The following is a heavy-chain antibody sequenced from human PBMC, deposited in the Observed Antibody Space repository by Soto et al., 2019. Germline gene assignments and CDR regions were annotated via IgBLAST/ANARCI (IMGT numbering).Heavy chain of an antibody. CDR1: GFTFSTYA. Sequence: VQVLESGGGLVQPGGSLRLSCAASGFTFSTYAMGWVRQAPGKGLEWVASISLSGDNTYYPDSVRGRFTISRDISKNPLYLEMHSLRAEDTALYYCAKDLGSSPPGDFWGQGTLVTVSS. J-gene: IGHJ4*02. CDR2: ISLSGDNT. V-gene: IGHV3-23*01. CDR3: AKDLGSSPPGDF. D-gene: IGHD6-6*01.